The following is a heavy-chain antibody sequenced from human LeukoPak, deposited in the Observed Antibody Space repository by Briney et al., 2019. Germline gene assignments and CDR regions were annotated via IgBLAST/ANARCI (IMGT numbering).Heavy chain of an antibody. CDR1: GFTFSSYA. D-gene: IGHD3-22*01. J-gene: IGHJ5*02. V-gene: IGHV3-23*01. CDR2: ISGSGGST. CDR3: ARVSNYYDSSGLRPSPWLDP. Sequence: LSGGSLRLSCAASGFTFSSYAMSWVRQAPGKGLEWVSAISGSGGSTYYADSVKGRFTISRDNSKNTLYLQMNSLRAEDTAVYYCARVSNYYDSSGLRPSPWLDPWGQGTLVTVSS.